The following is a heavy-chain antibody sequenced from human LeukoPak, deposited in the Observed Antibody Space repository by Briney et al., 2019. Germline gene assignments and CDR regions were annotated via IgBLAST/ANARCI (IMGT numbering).Heavy chain of an antibody. V-gene: IGHV1-2*02. J-gene: IGHJ4*02. Sequence: ASVQVSCKASGYTFTDYHMHWVRQAPGQGLEWMGWINPNSGGTNYAQKFQGRVSMTRDTSTSTAYMELSRLRSDDTAVHYCVTVSSFGDYWGQGTLVTVSS. CDR3: VTVSSFGDY. D-gene: IGHD3-16*01. CDR2: INPNSGGT. CDR1: GYTFTDYH.